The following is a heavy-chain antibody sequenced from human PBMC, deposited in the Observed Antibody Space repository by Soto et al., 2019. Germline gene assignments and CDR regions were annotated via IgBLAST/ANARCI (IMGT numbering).Heavy chain of an antibody. CDR2: INPNSGGT. J-gene: IGHJ4*02. CDR3: ARKLRVPYPVTTPYFDY. CDR1: GYTFTGYY. D-gene: IGHD4-17*01. V-gene: IGHV1-2*02. Sequence: ASVKVSCKASGYTFTGYYMHWVRQAPGQGLEWMGWINPNSGGTNYAQKFQGRVTMTRDTSISTAYMELSRLRSDDTAVYYCARKLRVPYPVTTPYFDYWGQGTLVTVSS.